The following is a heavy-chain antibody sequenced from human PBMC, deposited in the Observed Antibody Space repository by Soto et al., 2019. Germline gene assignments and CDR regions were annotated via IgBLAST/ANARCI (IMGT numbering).Heavy chain of an antibody. CDR2: IYSGGST. CDR3: ATYSSLDY. V-gene: IGHV3-53*02. D-gene: IGHD6-13*01. J-gene: IGHJ4*02. CDR1: GFTVSNNY. Sequence: EVQLVETGGCWIQPGGSLRLSCAASGFTVSNNYMSWVRQAPGKGLEWVSLIYSGGSTYYADSVKGRFTISRDNSKNTLYLQMNSVRAEDTAVYYCATYSSLDYWGQGTLVTVSS.